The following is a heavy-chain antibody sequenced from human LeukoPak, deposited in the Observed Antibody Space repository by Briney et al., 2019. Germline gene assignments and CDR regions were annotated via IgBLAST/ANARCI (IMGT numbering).Heavy chain of an antibody. V-gene: IGHV4-34*01. CDR1: GFTFSSYA. Sequence: GSLRLSCAASGFTFSSYAMSWIRQPPGKGLEWIGEINHSGSTNYNPSLKSRVTISVDTSKNQFSLKLSSVTAADTAVYYCARIHYYGSGSSWYYFDYWGQGTLVTVSS. D-gene: IGHD3-10*01. CDR2: INHSGST. CDR3: ARIHYYGSGSSWYYFDY. J-gene: IGHJ4*02.